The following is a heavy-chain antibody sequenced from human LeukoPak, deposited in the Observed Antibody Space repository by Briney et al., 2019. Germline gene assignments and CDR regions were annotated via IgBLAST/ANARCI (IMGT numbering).Heavy chain of an antibody. Sequence: PSETLSLTCTVSGGSLSSANYYWNWIRQPPGKGLEWIGYISYSGSTHYNPSLKSRATISADTSKNQFSLKLTSMTAADTAVYHCARGGEGYNYVYWGQGTLVTVSS. V-gene: IGHV4-30-4*01. CDR3: ARGGEGYNYVY. D-gene: IGHD5-24*01. J-gene: IGHJ4*02. CDR1: GGSLSSANYY. CDR2: ISYSGST.